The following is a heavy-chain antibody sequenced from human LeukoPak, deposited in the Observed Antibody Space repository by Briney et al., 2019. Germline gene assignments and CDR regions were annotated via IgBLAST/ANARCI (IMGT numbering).Heavy chain of an antibody. CDR2: IRYDGSNK. CDR1: GFTFSSYG. D-gene: IGHD5-24*01. V-gene: IGHV3-30*02. J-gene: IGHJ3*02. CDR3: AKDWPDGLHDAFDI. Sequence: GGSLRLSCAASGFTFSSYGMHWVRQAPGKGLEWVAFIRYDGSNKYCADSVKGRFTISRDNSKNTLYLQMNSLRAEDTAVYYCAKDWPDGLHDAFDIWGQGTMVTVSS.